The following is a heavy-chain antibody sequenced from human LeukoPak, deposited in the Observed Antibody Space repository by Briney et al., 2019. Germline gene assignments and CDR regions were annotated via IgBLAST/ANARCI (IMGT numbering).Heavy chain of an antibody. Sequence: PGGSLRLSCAVSGFAFGSEAMSWVRQSPARGLEWVASISPGGGTTYYADYVKGRFTISRDNSKNTVFLQMSSLRVEDTAVYYCANLGSSELRVPASQGNWGQGTLVTVSS. J-gene: IGHJ4*02. CDR1: GFAFGSEA. V-gene: IGHV3-23*01. D-gene: IGHD2-2*01. CDR3: ANLGSSELRVPASQGN. CDR2: ISPGGGTT.